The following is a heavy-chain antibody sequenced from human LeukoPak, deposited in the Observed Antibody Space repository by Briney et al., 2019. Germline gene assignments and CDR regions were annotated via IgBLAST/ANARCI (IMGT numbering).Heavy chain of an antibody. D-gene: IGHD2-15*01. V-gene: IGHV5-51*01. CDR3: ARPGGGGYCSGGSCYSFDY. Sequence: GASLQISCKCAGYTFSSYWIGGGRPLPGKGVEWMGIIHPGDSDIRYSPSFQGQVTISADKSISTAYLQWTSLKASDTAMYYCARPGGGGYCSGGSCYSFDYWGQGTLVTVSS. CDR2: IHPGDSDI. J-gene: IGHJ4*02. CDR1: GYTFSSYW.